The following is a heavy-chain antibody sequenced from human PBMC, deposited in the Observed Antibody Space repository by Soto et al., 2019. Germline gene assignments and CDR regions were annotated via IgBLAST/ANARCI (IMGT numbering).Heavy chain of an antibody. V-gene: IGHV3-30*18. D-gene: IGHD5-12*01. J-gene: IGHJ6*02. CDR3: AKDQGGWLRFYYCGMDV. Sequence: QVQLVESGGGVVQPGRSLRLSCAASGFTFSSYGMHWVRQAPGKGLEWVAVISYDGSNKYYADSVKGRFTISRDNSKNTLYLQMNSLRAEDTAVYYCAKDQGGWLRFYYCGMDVWGQGTTVTVSS. CDR2: ISYDGSNK. CDR1: GFTFSSYG.